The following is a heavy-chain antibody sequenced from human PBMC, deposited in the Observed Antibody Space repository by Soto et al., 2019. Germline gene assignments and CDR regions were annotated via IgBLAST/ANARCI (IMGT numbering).Heavy chain of an antibody. D-gene: IGHD5-18*01. Sequence: GSLRLSCAASGFTFSSYAMSWVRQAPGKGLEWVSAISGSGGSTYYADSVKGRFTISRDNSKNTLYLQMNSLRAEDTAVYYCAKAQIFDSDTAMYYYYYGMDVWGQGTTVTVSS. CDR1: GFTFSSYA. CDR2: ISGSGGST. J-gene: IGHJ6*02. CDR3: AKAQIFDSDTAMYYYYYGMDV. V-gene: IGHV3-23*01.